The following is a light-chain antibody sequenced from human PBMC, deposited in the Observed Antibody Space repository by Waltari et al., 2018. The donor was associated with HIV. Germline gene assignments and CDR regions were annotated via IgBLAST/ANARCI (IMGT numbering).Light chain of an antibody. CDR2: RNN. CDR1: NSNIGSNF. V-gene: IGLV1-47*01. Sequence: QSGLTQPPSASGTPGQRLSISCAGNNSNIGSNFVFWSRQLPGPAPTLLFYRNNQRPSGVGDRFSGSRSGASASLVISGLRVEDEADYYCASWDDGLRGHVFGSGTTVSV. J-gene: IGLJ1*01. CDR3: ASWDDGLRGHV.